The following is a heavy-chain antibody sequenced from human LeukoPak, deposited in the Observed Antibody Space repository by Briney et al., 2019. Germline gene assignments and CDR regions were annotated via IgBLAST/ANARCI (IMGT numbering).Heavy chain of an antibody. CDR1: GFTFSNYA. CDR3: ARDLRYCSGGSCYFNPFDY. CDR2: ISGSGGNT. D-gene: IGHD2-15*01. Sequence: GGSLRLSCAASGFTFSNYAMSWVRQAPGKGLEWVSVISGSGGNTYYADSVKGRFTISRDNAKNSLYLQMNSLRAEDTAVFYCARDLRYCSGGSCYFNPFDYWGQGTLVTVSS. J-gene: IGHJ4*02. V-gene: IGHV3-23*01.